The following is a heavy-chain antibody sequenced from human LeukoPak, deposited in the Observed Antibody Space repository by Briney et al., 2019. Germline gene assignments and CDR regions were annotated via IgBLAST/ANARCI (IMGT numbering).Heavy chain of an antibody. CDR2: ISGSGTTT. J-gene: IGHJ4*02. Sequence: GGSLRLSCDASGFTFSTYAMIWVRQAPGKGMEWVSAISGSGTTTYYADSVKGRFTVSRDNAKNSLYLQMNSLRVEDTAVYYWARATRNGYDYWGQGTLVTVSS. D-gene: IGHD5-24*01. CDR3: ARATRNGYDY. V-gene: IGHV3-23*01. CDR1: GFTFSTYA.